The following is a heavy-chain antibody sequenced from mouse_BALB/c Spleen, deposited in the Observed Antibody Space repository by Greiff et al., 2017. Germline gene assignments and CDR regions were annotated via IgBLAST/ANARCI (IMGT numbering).Heavy chain of an antibody. CDR2: ISSGGSYT. V-gene: IGHV5-6-4*01. J-gene: IGHJ3*01. CDR1: GFTFSSYT. Sequence: EVQLVESGGGLVKPGGSLKLSCAASGFTFSSYTMSWVRQTPEKRLEWVATISSGGSYTYYPDSVKGRFTISRDNAKNTLYLQMSSLKSEDTARYYCTRGGGLLAWFAYWGQGTLVTVSA. D-gene: IGHD2-3*01. CDR3: TRGGGLLAWFAY.